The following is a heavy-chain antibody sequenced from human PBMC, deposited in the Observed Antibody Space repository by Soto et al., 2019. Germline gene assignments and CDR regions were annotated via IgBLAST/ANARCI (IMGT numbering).Heavy chain of an antibody. J-gene: IGHJ4*02. Sequence: PSETLSLTCAVYGISVSSTQWCTWVRQAPGKGLEWLGEIYHIGSTRYNPSLKSRVTISVDRSNNHFSLNPRSVNAADTAVYYYARYSGTYYVYWGPGILVTVSS. CDR1: GISVSSTQW. D-gene: IGHD1-26*01. CDR3: ARYSGTYYVY. V-gene: IGHV4-4*02. CDR2: IYHIGST.